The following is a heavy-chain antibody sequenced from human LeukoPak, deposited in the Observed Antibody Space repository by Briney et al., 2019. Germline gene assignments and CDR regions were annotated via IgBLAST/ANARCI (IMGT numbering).Heavy chain of an antibody. D-gene: IGHD3-22*01. CDR1: GGTFSSYA. Sequence: GASVKVSCKASGGTFSSYAISWVRQAPGQRLEWMGGIIPILGTANYAQKFQGRVTITADESTSTAYMELSSLRSEDTAVYYCARAHYYDSSGYADYWGQGTLVTVSS. CDR2: IIPILGTA. J-gene: IGHJ4*02. CDR3: ARAHYYDSSGYADY. V-gene: IGHV1-69*13.